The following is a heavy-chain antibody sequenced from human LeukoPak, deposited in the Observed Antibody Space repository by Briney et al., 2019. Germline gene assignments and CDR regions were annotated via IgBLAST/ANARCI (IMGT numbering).Heavy chain of an antibody. J-gene: IGHJ4*02. D-gene: IGHD3-22*01. V-gene: IGHV3-48*01. CDR3: TTSQYYYDAGFDY. CDR2: ISSSSNTI. Sequence: GGSLRLSCAASGFTFSTYSMNWVRQAPGKGLEWVSYISSSSNTIYYADSVKGRFTISRDNAKNSLYLQMNSLKTEDTAVYYCTTSQYYYDAGFDYWGQGTLVTVSS. CDR1: GFTFSTYS.